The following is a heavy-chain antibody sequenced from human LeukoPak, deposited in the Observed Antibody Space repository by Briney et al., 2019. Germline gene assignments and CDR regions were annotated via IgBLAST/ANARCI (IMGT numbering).Heavy chain of an antibody. Sequence: GESLKISCKGSVYSFTNYWISWVRQMPGKGLEWMGRIDPGDSQTNYSPSFQGHVTISADKSISTAYLQWSSPKTSDTAMYYCARHSSVLNSFDPWGQGTLVTVSS. CDR1: VYSFTNYW. D-gene: IGHD3-22*01. V-gene: IGHV5-10-1*01. J-gene: IGHJ5*02. CDR3: ARHSSVLNSFDP. CDR2: IDPGDSQT.